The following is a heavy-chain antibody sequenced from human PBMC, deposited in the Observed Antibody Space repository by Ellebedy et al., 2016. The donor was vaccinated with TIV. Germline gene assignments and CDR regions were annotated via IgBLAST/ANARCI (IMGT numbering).Heavy chain of an antibody. CDR2: LHPSSGGT. J-gene: IGHJ4*02. Sequence: ASVKVSCKASGYTFTSYYMHWVRQAPGQGLEWMGWLHPSSGGTNYAQNFQGGVSMTRDTSISTAYLELSRLKSDDTAVYYCAALPYISTSSAYWGQGTLVTVSS. CDR1: GYTFTSYY. D-gene: IGHD6-6*01. V-gene: IGHV1-2*02. CDR3: AALPYISTSSAY.